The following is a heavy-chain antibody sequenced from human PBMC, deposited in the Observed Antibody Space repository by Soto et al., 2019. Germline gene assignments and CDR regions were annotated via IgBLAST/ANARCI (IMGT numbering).Heavy chain of an antibody. CDR3: AKGLRGYSSSWYLVAGYHYYYYGMDV. D-gene: IGHD6-13*01. J-gene: IGHJ6*02. CDR1: GFTFSSYA. CDR2: ISGSGGST. V-gene: IGHV3-23*01. Sequence: GSLRLSCAASGFTFSSYAMSWVRQAPGKGLEWVSAISGSGGSTYYADSVKGRFTISRDNSKNTLYLQMNSLRAEDTAVYYCAKGLRGYSSSWYLVAGYHYYYYGMDVWGQGTTVTVSS.